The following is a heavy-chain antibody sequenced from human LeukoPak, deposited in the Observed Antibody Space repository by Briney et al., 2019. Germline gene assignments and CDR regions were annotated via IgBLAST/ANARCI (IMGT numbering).Heavy chain of an antibody. Sequence: ETLSLTCAVYGGSFSGYYWSWIRQPPGKGLEWIGYIYYSGSTNYNPSLKSRVTISVDTSKNQFSLKLSSVTAADTAVYYCARESHDDCGDYRFDYWGQGTLVTVSS. V-gene: IGHV4-59*01. CDR2: IYYSGST. D-gene: IGHD4-17*01. CDR1: GGSFSGYY. J-gene: IGHJ4*02. CDR3: ARESHDDCGDYRFDY.